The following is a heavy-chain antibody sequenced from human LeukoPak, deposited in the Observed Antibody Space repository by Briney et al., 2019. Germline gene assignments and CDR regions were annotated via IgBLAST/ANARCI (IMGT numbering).Heavy chain of an antibody. CDR1: GFTFSSNA. CDR3: AKSPDTTMVRGGVIDY. CDR2: ISGSGGST. J-gene: IGHJ4*02. Sequence: AGGSLRLSCAASGFTFSSNAMSWVRQAPGKGLEWVSAISGSGGSTYYADSVKGRFTISRDNSKNTLYLQMNSLRAEDTAVYYCAKSPDTTMVRGGVIDYWGQGTLVTVSS. D-gene: IGHD3-10*01. V-gene: IGHV3-23*01.